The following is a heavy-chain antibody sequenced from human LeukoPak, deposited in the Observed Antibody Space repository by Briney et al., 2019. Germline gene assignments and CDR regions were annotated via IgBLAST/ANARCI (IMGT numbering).Heavy chain of an antibody. CDR1: GFTFSSYS. Sequence: GGSLRLSCAASGFTFSSYSMNWVRQAPGKGLEWVSSISSSSSYIYYADSVKGRLTISRDNAKNSLYLQMNSLRAEDTAVYYCAIHSAAMVASYFDYWGQGTLVTVSS. CDR3: AIHSAAMVASYFDY. J-gene: IGHJ4*02. D-gene: IGHD5-18*01. V-gene: IGHV3-21*01. CDR2: ISSSSSYI.